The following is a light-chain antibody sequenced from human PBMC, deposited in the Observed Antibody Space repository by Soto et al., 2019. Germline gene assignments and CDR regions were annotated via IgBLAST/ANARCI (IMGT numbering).Light chain of an antibody. CDR1: SSDVGGYNY. V-gene: IGLV2-11*01. Sequence: QSALTQPRSVSGSPGQSVTISCTGTSSDVGGYNYVSWYQQHPGKAPKLMIYEVSKRPSGVPDRFSGSKSGNPASLTISGLQAEDEAGYYCCSYAGSYTLYVFGTGTKVTVL. CDR2: EVS. CDR3: CSYAGSYTLYV. J-gene: IGLJ1*01.